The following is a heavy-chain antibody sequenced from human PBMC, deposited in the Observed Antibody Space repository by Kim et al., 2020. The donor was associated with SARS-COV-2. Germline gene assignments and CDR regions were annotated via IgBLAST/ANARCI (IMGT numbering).Heavy chain of an antibody. V-gene: IGHV3-21*01. Sequence: YIYYADSLKGRFTIARDNAKNSLFLQMNSLRAEDTAVYYCARGYRSTVGYWGQGALVTVSS. CDR3: ARGYRSTVGY. D-gene: IGHD6-13*01. J-gene: IGHJ4*02. CDR2: YI.